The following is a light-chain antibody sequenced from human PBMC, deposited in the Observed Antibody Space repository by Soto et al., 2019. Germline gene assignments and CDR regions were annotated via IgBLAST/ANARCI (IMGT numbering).Light chain of an antibody. Sequence: DLQMTQSPSSLSASVGDRVTITCRASQSISSYLNWYQQKPGKAPKLLIYAASSLQSGVPSRFSGSGSGTDFTLTISCLQPEDSATYYCQQSYSTPRTFGQGTKVEIK. CDR2: AAS. CDR1: QSISSY. V-gene: IGKV1-39*01. J-gene: IGKJ1*01. CDR3: QQSYSTPRT.